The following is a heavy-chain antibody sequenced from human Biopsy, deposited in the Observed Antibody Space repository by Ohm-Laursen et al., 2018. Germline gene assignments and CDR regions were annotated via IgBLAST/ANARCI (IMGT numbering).Heavy chain of an antibody. J-gene: IGHJ4*02. Sequence: SVKVSCKTPGYAFDTDGITWVRQAPGQGLEWMGWVSGYNGNTNYAQKLQGRVTMTMDTSTSTVYMELRSLRSDDTAVYFCAKGGLSSGPLAYWGQGTLVTVSS. V-gene: IGHV1-18*01. CDR2: VSGYNGNT. CDR3: AKGGLSSGPLAY. CDR1: GYAFDTDG. D-gene: IGHD6-19*01.